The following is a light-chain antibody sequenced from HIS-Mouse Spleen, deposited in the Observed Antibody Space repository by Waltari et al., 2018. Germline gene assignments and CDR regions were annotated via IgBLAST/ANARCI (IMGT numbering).Light chain of an antibody. J-gene: IGLJ2*01. CDR1: ALPKKY. V-gene: IGLV3-10*01. Sequence: SYELTQPPSGSVSPGQTARITCSGDALPKKYAYWYQAKSGQAPVLVIYEDSKRPPGIHERFSGSSSATIATLTISGAQVADEADYYCYSTDSSGNHRVFGGGTKLTVL. CDR3: YSTDSSGNHRV. CDR2: EDS.